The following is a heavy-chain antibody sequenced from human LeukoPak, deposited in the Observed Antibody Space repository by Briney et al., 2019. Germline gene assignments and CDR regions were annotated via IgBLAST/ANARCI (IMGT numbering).Heavy chain of an antibody. CDR2: INHSGST. V-gene: IGHV4-34*01. CDR1: GGSFSGYY. J-gene: IGHJ4*02. Sequence: SETLSLTCAVYGGSFSGYYWSWIRQPPGKGLEWIGEINHSGSTNYNPSLKSRVTISVDTSKNQFSLKLSSVTAADTAVYYCAREGSDSSGYYAYDYWGQGTLVTVSS. D-gene: IGHD3-22*01. CDR3: AREGSDSSGYYAYDY.